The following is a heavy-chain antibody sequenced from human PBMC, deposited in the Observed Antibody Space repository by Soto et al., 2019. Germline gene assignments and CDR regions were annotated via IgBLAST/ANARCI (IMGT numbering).Heavy chain of an antibody. J-gene: IGHJ1*01. D-gene: IGHD6-13*01. V-gene: IGHV3-9*01. CDR3: VKDESINWYSGHFRH. Sequence: EVQLVESGGGLVQPGRSLRLSCAASGFTFDDYAMHWVRQVPGKGLEWVSGIHWNSGSIGYGDSVKGRISISRDNAKNSLHLQMNSLSAEDTAFYYCVKDESINWYSGHFRHWGQGTLVTVSS. CDR2: IHWNSGSI. CDR1: GFTFDDYA.